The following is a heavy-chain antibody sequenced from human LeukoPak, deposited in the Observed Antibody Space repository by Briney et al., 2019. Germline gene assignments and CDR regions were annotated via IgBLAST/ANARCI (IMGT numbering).Heavy chain of an antibody. J-gene: IGHJ6*03. V-gene: IGHV3-21*01. CDR3: ASYYGSGSIYYYYYMDV. D-gene: IGHD3-10*01. CDR2: ISSSSSYI. CDR1: GFTFSSYW. Sequence: GGSLRLSCAASGFTFSSYWMSWVRQAPGKGLEWVSSISSSSSYIYYADSVKGRFTISRDNAKNSLYLQMNSLRAEDTAVYYCASYYGSGSIYYYYYMDVWGKGTTVTISS.